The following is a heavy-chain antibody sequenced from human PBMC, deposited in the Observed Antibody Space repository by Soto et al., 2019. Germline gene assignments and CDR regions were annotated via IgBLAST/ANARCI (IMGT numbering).Heavy chain of an antibody. Sequence: QVQLVESGGGVVQPGRSLRLSCAASGFTFSSYGMHWVRQAPGKGLEWVAVIWYDGSNKYYADSVKGRFTISRDNSKNTLYLQMNSLRAEDTAVYYCARDPNAFSRYYYYYMDVWGKGTKVTVSS. J-gene: IGHJ6*03. D-gene: IGHD1-1*01. CDR3: ARDPNAFSRYYYYYMDV. CDR1: GFTFSSYG. V-gene: IGHV3-33*01. CDR2: IWYDGSNK.